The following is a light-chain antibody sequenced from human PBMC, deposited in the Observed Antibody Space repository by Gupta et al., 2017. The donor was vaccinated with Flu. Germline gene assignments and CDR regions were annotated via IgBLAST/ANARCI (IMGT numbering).Light chain of an antibody. CDR1: QSINSSS. Sequence: EIVLTQSPGTLSVSPGERATLYCRASQSINSSSLAWYQQKLGQAPRLLIYAASSGATGIPDRFSGSGSGTDFTLTISRLEPEDLAVYYCQHYGSSIFTFGHGTKVEIK. CDR3: QHYGSSIFT. CDR2: AAS. V-gene: IGKV3-20*01. J-gene: IGKJ3*01.